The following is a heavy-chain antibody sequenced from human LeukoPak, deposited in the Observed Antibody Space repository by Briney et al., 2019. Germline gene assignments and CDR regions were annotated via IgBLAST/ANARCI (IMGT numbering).Heavy chain of an antibody. J-gene: IGHJ4*02. CDR1: GFTFSSYA. Sequence: GSLRLSCAASGFTFSSYAMSWVRQAPGKGLEWVSAISGSGGSTYYADSVKGRFTISRDNSKNTLYLQMNSLRAEDTAVYYCAKDLGITMVRGVISRPYDYWGQGTLVTVSS. V-gene: IGHV3-23*01. CDR3: AKDLGITMVRGVISRPYDY. D-gene: IGHD3-10*01. CDR2: ISGSGGST.